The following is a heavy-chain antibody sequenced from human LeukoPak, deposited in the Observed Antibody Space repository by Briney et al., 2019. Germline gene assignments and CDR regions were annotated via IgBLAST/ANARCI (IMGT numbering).Heavy chain of an antibody. CDR1: GDSVSSNSAA. J-gene: IGHJ4*02. Sequence: SQTLSLTCAISGDSVSSNSAAWNWIRQSPSGGLEWLGRTYYRSKWYNDYAVPVKSRVTINPDTSKNQFSLQLNSVTPEDTAVYYCARLLAAAGLYYFDYWGQGTLVTVSS. CDR3: ARLLAAAGLYYFDY. D-gene: IGHD6-13*01. V-gene: IGHV6-1*01. CDR2: TYYRSKWYN.